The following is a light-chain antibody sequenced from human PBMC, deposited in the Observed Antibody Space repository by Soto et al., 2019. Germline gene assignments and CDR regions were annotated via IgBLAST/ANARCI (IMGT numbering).Light chain of an antibody. J-gene: IGKJ1*01. CDR3: QKYNSARWT. CDR1: QGISNY. V-gene: IGKV1-27*01. Sequence: DIHVTQSPSSLCGSVGERCTITGRASQGISNYLAWYQQKPGKVPNLLIYAASTLQSGVPSRFSGSGSGTDFTLTISSLQPEDVATYYCQKYNSARWTFGQGTKVDIK. CDR2: AAS.